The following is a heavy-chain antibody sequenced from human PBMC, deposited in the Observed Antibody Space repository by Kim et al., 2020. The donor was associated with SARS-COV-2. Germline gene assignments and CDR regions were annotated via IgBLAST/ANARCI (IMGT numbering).Heavy chain of an antibody. CDR1: GGSFSGYY. D-gene: IGHD2-15*01. CDR2: INHSGST. CDR3: AGGIVVVVAATPHAHWFDP. V-gene: IGHV4-34*01. J-gene: IGHJ5*02. Sequence: SETLSLTCAVYGGSFSGYYWSWIRQPPGKGLEWIGEINHSGSTNYNPSLKSRVTISVDTSKNQFSLKLSSVTAADTAVYYCAGGIVVVVAATPHAHWFDPWGQGTLVPVSS.